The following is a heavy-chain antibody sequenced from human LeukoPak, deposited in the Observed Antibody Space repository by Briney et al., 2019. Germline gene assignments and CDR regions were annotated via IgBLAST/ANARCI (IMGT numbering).Heavy chain of an antibody. CDR3: ARGLGAASRPIDY. J-gene: IGHJ4*02. Sequence: GGSLRLSCAASGFMFSKYAMSWVRQAPRKGLEWVSAVSASADSTYYADSVKGRFTISRDNSKNTLYLQMNSLRAEDTAVYYCARGLGAASRPIDYWGQGTLVTVSS. D-gene: IGHD6-13*01. CDR1: GFMFSKYA. V-gene: IGHV3-23*01. CDR2: VSASADST.